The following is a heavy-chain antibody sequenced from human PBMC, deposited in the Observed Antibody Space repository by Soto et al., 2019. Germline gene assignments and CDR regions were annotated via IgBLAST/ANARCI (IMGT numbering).Heavy chain of an antibody. J-gene: IGHJ4*02. Sequence: QVQLVESGGGVVQPGRSLRLSCAASGFTCSSYGMHWVRQAPGKGLEWVAVISYDGSNKYYADSVKGRFTISRDNSKNTLYLQMNSLRAEDTAVCYCAKDLYSYGNMFDYWGQGTLVTVSS. CDR3: AKDLYSYGNMFDY. V-gene: IGHV3-30*18. D-gene: IGHD5-18*01. CDR1: GFTCSSYG. CDR2: ISYDGSNK.